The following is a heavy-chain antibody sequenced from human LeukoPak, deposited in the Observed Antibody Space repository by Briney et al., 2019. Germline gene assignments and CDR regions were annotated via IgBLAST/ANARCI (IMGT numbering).Heavy chain of an antibody. V-gene: IGHV3-11*01. CDR3: ARGGRARRAIMYYQYYDMDV. D-gene: IGHD5-24*01. J-gene: IGHJ6*02. CDR2: ISSSGSTI. Sequence: PGGSLRLSCAASGFTFSDYYMNWIRQAPGKGLEWVSYISSSGSTIYYADSVKGRFTISRDNAKNSLYLQMNSLRVEDTAVYYCARGGRARRAIMYYQYYDMDVWGQGTTVTVSS. CDR1: GFTFSDYY.